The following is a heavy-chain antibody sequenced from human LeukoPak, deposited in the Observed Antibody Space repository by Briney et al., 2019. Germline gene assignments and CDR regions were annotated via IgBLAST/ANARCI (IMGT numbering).Heavy chain of an antibody. CDR1: GFTISDGYH. D-gene: IGHD4-11*01. CDR2: LYHSGNT. V-gene: IGHV4-38-2*02. Sequence: SETLSLTCTVSGFTISDGYHWGWIRQPPGKGLEWIGTLYHSGNTYYKPSLKSRVTISVDTSKNQFSLTLTSVTAADTAVYYCAGDLYSYYGSFDYWGQGTLVAVSS. CDR3: AGDLYSYYGSFDY. J-gene: IGHJ4*02.